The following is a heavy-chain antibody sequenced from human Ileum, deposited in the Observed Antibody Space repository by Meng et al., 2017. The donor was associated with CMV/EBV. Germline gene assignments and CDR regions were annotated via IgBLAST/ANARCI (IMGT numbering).Heavy chain of an antibody. D-gene: IGHD6-19*01. Sequence: GESLKISCAASGFTFSSYGMHWVRQAPGKGLEWVAFIRYDGSNKYYADSVKGRFTISRDNAKNSLYLQMNSLRAEDTAVYYCARVMSERYSSGWYSDYWGQGTLVTVSS. V-gene: IGHV3-30*02. J-gene: IGHJ4*02. CDR1: GFTFSSYG. CDR2: IRYDGSNK. CDR3: ARVMSERYSSGWYSDY.